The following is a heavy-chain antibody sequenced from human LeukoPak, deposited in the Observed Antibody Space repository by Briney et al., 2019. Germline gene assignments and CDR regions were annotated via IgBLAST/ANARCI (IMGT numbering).Heavy chain of an antibody. CDR1: GFTFSCYA. V-gene: IGHV3-23*01. D-gene: IGHD6-13*01. CDR2: IIGSGSST. J-gene: IGHJ4*02. CDR3: AKDRAQQLVLDF. Sequence: GGSLRLFCAASGFTFSCYAMSWIRQAPGEGVEGVSAIIGSGSSTYYADSVKGRFTISRDNSKNTLFLQMNSLRAEDTAVYYCAKDRAQQLVLDFWGQGTLVTVSS.